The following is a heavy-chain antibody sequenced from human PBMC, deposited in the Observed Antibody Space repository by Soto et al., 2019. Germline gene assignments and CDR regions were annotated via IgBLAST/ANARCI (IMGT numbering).Heavy chain of an antibody. J-gene: IGHJ4*02. CDR3: ARDLLDTTVDYYFDY. CDR2: IYHTGSS. V-gene: IGHV4-30-4*01. CDR1: GVSISSGTYY. D-gene: IGHD3-3*01. Sequence: SETLSLTCTVSGVSISSGTYYWSWPRQPPGKGLEWIGYIYHTGSSQSNPSLKSRVAISIDTSKNQFTLELRPVTAADTAVYYCARDLLDTTVDYYFDYWGPGRLVTVSS.